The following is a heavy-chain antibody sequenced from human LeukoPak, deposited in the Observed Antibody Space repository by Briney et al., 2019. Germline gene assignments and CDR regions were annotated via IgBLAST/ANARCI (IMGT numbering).Heavy chain of an antibody. CDR3: ARAAAQGDMDV. J-gene: IGHJ6*02. CDR2: IWSDGSNR. V-gene: IGHV3-33*01. Sequence: GGSLRLSCAASGFTFSSYGMHWVRQAPGKGLEWVAVIWSDGSNRYYADSVKGRFTISRDNSKNTLYLQMNSLRAEDTAVYYCARAAAQGDMDVWGQGTTVTVSS. D-gene: IGHD6-13*01. CDR1: GFTFSSYG.